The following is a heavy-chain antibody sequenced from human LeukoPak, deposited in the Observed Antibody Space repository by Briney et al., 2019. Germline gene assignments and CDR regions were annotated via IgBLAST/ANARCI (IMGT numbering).Heavy chain of an antibody. V-gene: IGHV1-69*05. Sequence: ASVKVSCKASGGTFSSYAISWVRQAPGQGLEWMGRIIPIFGTANYAQKFQGRVTITTDESTSTAYMELRSLRSDDTAVYYCASTAVGKFDYWGQGTLVTVSS. CDR2: IIPIFGTA. D-gene: IGHD4-23*01. CDR1: GGTFSSYA. CDR3: ASTAVGKFDY. J-gene: IGHJ4*02.